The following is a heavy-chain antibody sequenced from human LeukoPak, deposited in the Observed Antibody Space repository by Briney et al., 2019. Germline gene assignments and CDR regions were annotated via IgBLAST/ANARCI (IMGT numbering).Heavy chain of an antibody. Sequence: SETLSPTCTVPGGSISDYYWSWIRQPPGKGLEWIGYIYYSGTTNYNPSLKSRVTISVDTSKNQFSLKLSSVTAADTAVYYCARSAYCDGDCYSVYFDYWGQGTLVTVSS. CDR3: ARSAYCDGDCYSVYFDY. CDR2: IYYSGTT. D-gene: IGHD2-21*02. CDR1: GGSISDYY. V-gene: IGHV4-59*01. J-gene: IGHJ4*02.